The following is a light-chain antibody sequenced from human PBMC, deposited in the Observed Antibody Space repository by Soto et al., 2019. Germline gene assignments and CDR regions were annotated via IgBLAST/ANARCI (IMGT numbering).Light chain of an antibody. Sequence: QSVLTQPPSASGSPGQSVTISCTGTSSDVGGYNSVSWYQQHPGKAPKLIIYEVSKRPSGVPDRFSGSKSGNTASLTVSGLQAEDEGDYYCSAYAGSDNYVFGSGTQLTVL. CDR1: SSDVGGYNS. V-gene: IGLV2-8*01. CDR2: EVS. CDR3: SAYAGSDNYV. J-gene: IGLJ7*01.